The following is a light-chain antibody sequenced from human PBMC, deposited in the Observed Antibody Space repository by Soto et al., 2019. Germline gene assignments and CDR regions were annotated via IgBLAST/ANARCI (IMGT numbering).Light chain of an antibody. V-gene: IGKV1-5*03. CDR2: KGS. Sequence: DIQMTQSPATLSASVGDRVTITCRASQSISSWWAWYQQKQGKAPQLLIYKGSSLQTGVPSRFIGCGSGTEFTLTISSLQHDDVETYYCQRYNRDSTFGQGTKVEIK. J-gene: IGKJ1*01. CDR3: QRYNRDST. CDR1: QSISSW.